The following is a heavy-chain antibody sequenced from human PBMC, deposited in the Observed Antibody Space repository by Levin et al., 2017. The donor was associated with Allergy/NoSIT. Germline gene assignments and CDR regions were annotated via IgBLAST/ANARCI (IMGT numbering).Heavy chain of an antibody. D-gene: IGHD5-24*01. V-gene: IGHV3-23*01. J-gene: IGHJ4*02. CDR3: AKAVSGLQLIYLCH. Sequence: GGSLRLSCAASGFIFSTADMAWVRQAPGKGLEWVSTISTGGRNTYYADSVKGRFTISRDNSKNTLDLRMDSLRAEDSAIYYCAKAVSGLQLIYLCHWGQGTRVTVSS. CDR1: GFIFSTAD. CDR2: ISTGGRNT.